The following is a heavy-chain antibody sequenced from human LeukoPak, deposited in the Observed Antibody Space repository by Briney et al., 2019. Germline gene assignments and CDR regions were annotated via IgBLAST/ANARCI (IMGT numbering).Heavy chain of an antibody. CDR1: GFTFSSYA. J-gene: IGHJ4*02. Sequence: GGSLRLSCAASGFTFSSYAMSGGRQAPGKGLEWVSAISGSGGSTYYADSVKGRFTISRDNSKNTLYLQMNSLRAEDTAVYYCAKDRLLALYSSGWYFDYWGQGTLVTVSS. CDR3: AKDRLLALYSSGWYFDY. CDR2: ISGSGGST. V-gene: IGHV3-23*01. D-gene: IGHD6-19*01.